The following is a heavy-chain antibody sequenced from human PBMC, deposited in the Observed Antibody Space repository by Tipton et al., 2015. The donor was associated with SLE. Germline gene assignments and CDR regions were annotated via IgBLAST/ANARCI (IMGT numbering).Heavy chain of an antibody. Sequence: TLSLTCTVSGGSISSSSYYWSWIRQPPGKGLEWIGYIYYSGSTNYNPSLKSRATISVDTSKNQFSLKLSSVTAADAAGYYCASFGKGQVDYWGQGTLVTVSS. CDR3: ASFGKGQVDY. CDR2: IYYSGST. D-gene: IGHD3-16*01. J-gene: IGHJ4*02. V-gene: IGHV4-61*01. CDR1: GGSISSSSYY.